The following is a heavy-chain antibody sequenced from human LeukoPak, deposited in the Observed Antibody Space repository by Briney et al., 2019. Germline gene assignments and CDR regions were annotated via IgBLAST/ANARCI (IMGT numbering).Heavy chain of an antibody. V-gene: IGHV3-48*02. J-gene: IGHJ5*02. CDR3: ARETWFDP. CDR1: GFTFSSNG. Sequence: GGSLRLSCAASGFTFSSNGMNWVREAPGKGLEWVSYISSGSSTIYYADSVKGRFTISRDNAKNSLYLQMNSLRDEDTAVYYCARETWFDPWGQGTLVTVSS. CDR2: ISSGSSTI.